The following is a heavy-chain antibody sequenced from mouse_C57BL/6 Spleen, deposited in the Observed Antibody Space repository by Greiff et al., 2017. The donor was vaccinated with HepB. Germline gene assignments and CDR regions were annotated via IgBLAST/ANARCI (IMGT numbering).Heavy chain of an antibody. J-gene: IGHJ2*01. D-gene: IGHD3-2*02. CDR3: ARDAGSSGYDY. CDR1: GFTFSDFY. CDR2: SRNKANDYTT. Sequence: EVKLVESGGGLVQSGRSLRLSCATSGFTFSDFYMEWVRQAPGKGLEWIAASRNKANDYTTEYSASVKGRFIVSRDTSQSILYLQMNALRAEDTAIYYCARDAGSSGYDYWGQGTTLTVSS. V-gene: IGHV7-1*01.